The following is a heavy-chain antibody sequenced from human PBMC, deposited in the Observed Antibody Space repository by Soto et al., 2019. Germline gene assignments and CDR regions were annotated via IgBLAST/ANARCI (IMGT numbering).Heavy chain of an antibody. CDR2: INPNSGGT. V-gene: IGHV1-2*02. J-gene: IGHJ4*02. CDR1: GYTFTGYY. D-gene: IGHD6-6*01. CDR3: ARGLYSSSSTPYFDY. Sequence: ASVKVSCKASGYTFTGYYMHWVRQAPGQGLEWMGWINPNSGGTNYAQKFQGRVTMTRDTSISTAYMELSRLRSDDTTVYYCARGLYSSSSTPYFDYWGQGTLVTVS.